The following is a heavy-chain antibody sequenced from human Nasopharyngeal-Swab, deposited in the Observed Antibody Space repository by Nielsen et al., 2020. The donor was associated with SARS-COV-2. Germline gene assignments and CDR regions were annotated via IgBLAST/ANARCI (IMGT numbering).Heavy chain of an antibody. CDR3: ARAGVGGAFDI. CDR1: GGSTSSYY. D-gene: IGHD3-16*01. V-gene: IGHV4-59*01. J-gene: IGHJ3*02. CDR2: IYYSGST. Sequence: SETLSLTCTVSGGSTSSYYWSWIRQPPGKGLEWIGYIYYSGSTNYNPSLKSRVTISVNTSKNQFSLKLSSVTAADTAVYYCARAGVGGAFDIWGQGTMVTVSS.